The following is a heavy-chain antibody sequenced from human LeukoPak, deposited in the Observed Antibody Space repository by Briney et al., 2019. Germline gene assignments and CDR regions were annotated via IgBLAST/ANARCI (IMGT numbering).Heavy chain of an antibody. Sequence: GGSLRLSCAASGFTFSSYEMSWVRQAPGKGLEWVGRIKSKTDGGTTDYAAPVKGRFTISRDDSKNTLYLQMNSLKTEDTAVYYCTTIARRALYFQHWGQGALVTVSS. D-gene: IGHD1-14*01. CDR3: TTIARRALYFQH. J-gene: IGHJ1*01. V-gene: IGHV3-15*01. CDR1: GFTFSSYE. CDR2: IKSKTDGGTT.